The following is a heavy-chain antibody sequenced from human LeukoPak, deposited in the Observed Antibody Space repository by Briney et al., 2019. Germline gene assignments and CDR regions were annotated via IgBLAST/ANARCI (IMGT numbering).Heavy chain of an antibody. CDR1: GGAISSYY. D-gene: IGHD6-19*01. J-gene: IGHJ5*02. CDR3: ARAEYSSGWYWFDP. CDR2: IYYSVST. Sequence: SETLSLTCTVSGGAISSYYWSWIRQPPGKGLEWIGYIYYSVSTNNNPSLKSRVTISVDTSKNQFSLKLSSVTAADTAVYYCARAEYSSGWYWFDPWGQGTLVTVSS. V-gene: IGHV4-59*01.